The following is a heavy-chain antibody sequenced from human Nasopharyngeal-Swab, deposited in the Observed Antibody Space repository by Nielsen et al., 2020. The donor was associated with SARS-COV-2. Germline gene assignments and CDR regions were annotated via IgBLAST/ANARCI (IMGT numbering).Heavy chain of an antibody. J-gene: IGHJ4*02. V-gene: IGHV3-23*01. CDR2: AGGNDGST. CDR3: AKKYGTRGWDVGLDY. CDR1: GFGFSAFA. D-gene: IGHD6-19*01. Sequence: GGSLRLSCAASGFGFSAFAMSWVRQAPGKGLEWVSAAGGNDGSTFYADSVRGRFTISRDNSKNTLYLQMNSLRAEDTALYYCAKKYGTRGWDVGLDYWGQGTQVTVSS.